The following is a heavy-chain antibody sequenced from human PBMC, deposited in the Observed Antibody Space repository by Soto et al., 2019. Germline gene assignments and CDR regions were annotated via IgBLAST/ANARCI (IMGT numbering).Heavy chain of an antibody. Sequence: QVQLVESGGGVVQPGRSLRLSCAASGFTFSSYGMHWVRQAPGKGLEWVAVISYDGSNKYYADSVKGRFTISRDNSKNTLYLQMNSLRAEDRAVYYCAKRYCSSTSCRGVLLEDYWGQGTLVTVSS. CDR3: AKRYCSSTSCRGVLLEDY. V-gene: IGHV3-30*18. D-gene: IGHD2-2*01. J-gene: IGHJ4*02. CDR2: ISYDGSNK. CDR1: GFTFSSYG.